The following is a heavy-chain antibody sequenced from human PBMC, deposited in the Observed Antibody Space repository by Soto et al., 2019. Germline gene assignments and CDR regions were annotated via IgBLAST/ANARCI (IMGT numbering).Heavy chain of an antibody. CDR3: ARDVNYYDTSGYYYYYY. V-gene: IGHV1-18*01. D-gene: IGHD3-22*01. CDR1: GYTFTSYG. Sequence: QVPLVQSGAEVKKPGASVKVSCKASGYTFTSYGMNWVRQAPGQGLEWMGWISAYNGNTNYAQNLQGSVTMTTDASTRTVYMELRSLRSDDTAVHYCARDVNYYDTSGYYYYYYWGQGTLVTVSS. J-gene: IGHJ4*02. CDR2: ISAYNGNT.